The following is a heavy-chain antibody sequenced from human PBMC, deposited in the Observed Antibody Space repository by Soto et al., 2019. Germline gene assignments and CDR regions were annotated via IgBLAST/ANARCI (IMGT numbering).Heavy chain of an antibody. CDR1: GSSISSYY. Sequence: PSETLSLTCTVSGSSISSYYWSWVRQPPGKGLEWIGYIDDTGATYYNPSLRSRVIMSVDTSRNQFSLRLTSVTAADTAIYYCAREMYTTRFDFWGPGTLVTVSS. V-gene: IGHV4-59*12. J-gene: IGHJ4*02. CDR2: IDDTGAT. D-gene: IGHD1-1*01. CDR3: AREMYTTRFDF.